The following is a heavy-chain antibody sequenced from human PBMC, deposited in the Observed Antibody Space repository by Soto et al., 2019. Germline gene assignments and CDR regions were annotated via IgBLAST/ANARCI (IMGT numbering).Heavy chain of an antibody. CDR2: IYHGGTT. CDR3: ARVNVMVVAGSTFDY. CDR1: GDSISSGSY. J-gene: IGHJ4*03. D-gene: IGHD6-19*01. V-gene: IGHV4-38-2*02. Sequence: PSETLSLTCTVSGDSISSGSYWGWIRQPPGEGPEWIASIYHGGTTFYNPSLKSRISISVDTSKNQFSLRLTSVTAADTATYYCARVNVMVVAGSTFDYWGRGTLVTVSS.